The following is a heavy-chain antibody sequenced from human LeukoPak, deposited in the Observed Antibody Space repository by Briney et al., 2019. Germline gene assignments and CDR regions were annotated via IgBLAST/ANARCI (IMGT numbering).Heavy chain of an antibody. J-gene: IGHJ4*02. CDR1: GVTLSTYA. CDR2: ISGSGGST. Sequence: RSGGSLRLSCAASGVTLSTYAMSWARQAPGKGLEWVSAISGSGGSTYYADSVKGRFTISRDNSKNTLYLQMDSLRAEDTAVYYCATVFSSSNEFFDYWGQGALVTVSS. CDR3: ATVFSSSNEFFDY. D-gene: IGHD2-2*01. V-gene: IGHV3-23*01.